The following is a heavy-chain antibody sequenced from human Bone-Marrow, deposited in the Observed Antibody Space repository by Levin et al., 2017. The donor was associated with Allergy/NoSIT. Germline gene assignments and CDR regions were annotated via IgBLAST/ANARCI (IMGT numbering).Heavy chain of an antibody. Sequence: GGSLRLSCAASGFTFDDYAMHWVRQAPGKGLEWVSGISWNSGSIGYADSVKGRFTISRDNAKNSLYLQMNSLRAEDTALYYCAKGYYSSGWYCDAFDIWGQGTMVTVSS. CDR3: AKGYYSSGWYCDAFDI. J-gene: IGHJ3*02. CDR2: ISWNSGSI. D-gene: IGHD6-19*01. CDR1: GFTFDDYA. V-gene: IGHV3-9*01.